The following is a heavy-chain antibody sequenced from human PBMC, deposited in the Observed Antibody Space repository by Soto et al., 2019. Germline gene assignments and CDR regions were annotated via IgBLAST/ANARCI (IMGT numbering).Heavy chain of an antibody. Sequence: PGGSRRLSCAASGFTFSDYYMSWIRQAPGKGLEWVSYISGSGSPIYYADSVKGRFTISRDNAKNSLFLQMNSLRAEDTAVYYCAKDGRSSSWYTEDWFDPWGQGTLVTVSS. V-gene: IGHV3-11*01. CDR1: GFTFSDYY. CDR3: AKDGRSSSWYTEDWFDP. J-gene: IGHJ5*02. CDR2: ISGSGSPI. D-gene: IGHD6-13*01.